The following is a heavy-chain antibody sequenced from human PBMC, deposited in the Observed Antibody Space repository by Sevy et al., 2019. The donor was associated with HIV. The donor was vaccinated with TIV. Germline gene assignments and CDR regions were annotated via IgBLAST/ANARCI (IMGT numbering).Heavy chain of an antibody. D-gene: IGHD6-6*01. Sequence: GGSLRLSCAASGFTFSNYAMSWVRQAPGKGLEWVSGVGSGGSTYYADSLKGRFTIFRDNSKNTLYLQMNSLRAEDTAVYYCAKGGGIAARLPYYYGMDVWGQGTTVTVSS. CDR1: GFTFSNYA. J-gene: IGHJ6*02. V-gene: IGHV3-23*01. CDR3: AKGGGIAARLPYYYGMDV. CDR2: VGSGGST.